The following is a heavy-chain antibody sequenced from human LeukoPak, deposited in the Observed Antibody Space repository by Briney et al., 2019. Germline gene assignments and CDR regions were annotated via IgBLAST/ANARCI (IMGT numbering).Heavy chain of an antibody. CDR1: GFIFNSYA. CDR3: ARDYTAFCRYFDL. CDR2: IGSSGTDT. Sequence: GGSLRLSCAASGFIFNSYAMSWVRQAPGKGLEWVSGIGSSGTDTYYADSVKGQLTISRDNSKNTLYLQMNSLRAEDTALNYCARDYTAFCRYFDLWGRGTLVTVSS. V-gene: IGHV3-23*01. J-gene: IGHJ2*01.